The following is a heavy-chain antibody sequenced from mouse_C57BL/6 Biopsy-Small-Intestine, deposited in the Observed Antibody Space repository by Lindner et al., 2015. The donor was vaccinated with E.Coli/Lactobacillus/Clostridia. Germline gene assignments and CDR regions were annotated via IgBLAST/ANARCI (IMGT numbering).Heavy chain of an antibody. D-gene: IGHD1-1*01. J-gene: IGHJ4*01. CDR3: SLYGSRGMDY. CDR2: IDPEDGET. CDR1: GFNIKDYY. Sequence: VQLQESGAELVKPGASVKLSCTGSGFNIKDYYIHWVKQRTEQGLEWLGKIDPEDGETKYAPKFQGKATMTADTPSNTAHLQLSSLTSEDTAVYYCSLYGSRGMDYWGQGTSVTVSS. V-gene: IGHV14-2*01.